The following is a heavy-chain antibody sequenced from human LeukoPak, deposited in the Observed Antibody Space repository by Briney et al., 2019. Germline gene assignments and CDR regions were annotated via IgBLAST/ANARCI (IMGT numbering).Heavy chain of an antibody. CDR3: ARDGGGYCSGGSCYAPVVAFDI. V-gene: IGHV4-34*01. CDR2: INHSGST. D-gene: IGHD2-15*01. J-gene: IGHJ3*02. CDR1: GGSFSGYY. Sequence: SETLSLTCAVYGGSFSGYYWSWIRQPPGKGLEWIGEINHSGSTNYNPSLKSRVTISVDTSKNQFSLKLSSVTAADTAVYYCARDGGGYCSGGSCYAPVVAFDIWGQGTMVTVSS.